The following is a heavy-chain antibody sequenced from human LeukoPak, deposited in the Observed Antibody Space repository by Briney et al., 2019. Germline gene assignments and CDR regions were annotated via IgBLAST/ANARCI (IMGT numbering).Heavy chain of an antibody. Sequence: PSETLSLTCTVSGGSISSSSYYWGWIRQPPGKGLEWIGSIYYSGSTYYNPSLKSRVTISVDTSKNQFSLKLSSVTAADTAVYYCARERFSVRQQLVRRGYFDYWGQGTLVTVSS. V-gene: IGHV4-39*07. CDR2: IYYSGST. J-gene: IGHJ4*02. D-gene: IGHD6-13*01. CDR1: GGSISSSSYY. CDR3: ARERFSVRQQLVRRGYFDY.